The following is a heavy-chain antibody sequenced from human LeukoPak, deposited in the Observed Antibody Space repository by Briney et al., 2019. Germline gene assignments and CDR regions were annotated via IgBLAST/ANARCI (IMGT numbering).Heavy chain of an antibody. Sequence: TGGSLRLSCAASRFTFNTYAVNWVRQARGKGLEWVSAISGNGDITYYADSVRGRFTISRDNSKNTLYLQMNSLRAEDTAVYYCARVKRDCSGGSCYSYDYWGQGTLVTVSS. CDR2: ISGNGDIT. V-gene: IGHV3-23*01. D-gene: IGHD2-15*01. CDR1: RFTFNTYA. J-gene: IGHJ4*02. CDR3: ARVKRDCSGGSCYSYDY.